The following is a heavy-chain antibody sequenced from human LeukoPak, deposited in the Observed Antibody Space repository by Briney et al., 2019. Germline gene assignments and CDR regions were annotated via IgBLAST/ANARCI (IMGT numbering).Heavy chain of an antibody. D-gene: IGHD2/OR15-2a*01. V-gene: IGHV4-59*08. CDR1: GGSISSYY. CDR3: ARGGIFKYYFDY. Sequence: SETLSLTCTVSGGSISSYYWSWIRQPPGKGLEWIGYIYYSGSTNYNPSLKSRVTISVDTSENQFSLKLSSVTAADTAVYYCARGGIFKYYFDYWGQGTLVTVSS. J-gene: IGHJ4*02. CDR2: IYYSGST.